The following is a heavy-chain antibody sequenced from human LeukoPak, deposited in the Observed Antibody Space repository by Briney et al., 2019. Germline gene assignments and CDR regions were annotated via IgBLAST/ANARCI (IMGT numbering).Heavy chain of an antibody. CDR3: ARGRAVAGGAFDI. Sequence: PSETLSLTCTVSGGSISSYYWSWIRQPPGKGLEWIGYIYYSGSTNYNPSLKSRVTISVDTSKNQFSLKLSSVTAADTAVYYCARGRAVAGGAFDIWGQGTMVTVSS. V-gene: IGHV4-59*01. CDR1: GGSISSYY. CDR2: IYYSGST. J-gene: IGHJ3*02. D-gene: IGHD6-19*01.